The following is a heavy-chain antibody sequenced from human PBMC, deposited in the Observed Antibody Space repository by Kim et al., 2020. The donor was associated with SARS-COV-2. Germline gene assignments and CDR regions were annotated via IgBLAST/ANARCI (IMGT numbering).Heavy chain of an antibody. V-gene: IGHV4-38-2*02. CDR2: IYHSGST. D-gene: IGHD6-19*01. J-gene: IGHJ3*02. CDR3: ARDQGIAVAGDHDAFDI. CDR1: GYSISSGYY. Sequence: SETLSLTCTVSGYSISSGYYWGWIRQPPGKGLEWIGSIYHSGSTYYNPSLKSRVTISVDTSKNQFSLKLSSVTAADTAVYYCARDQGIAVAGDHDAFDI.